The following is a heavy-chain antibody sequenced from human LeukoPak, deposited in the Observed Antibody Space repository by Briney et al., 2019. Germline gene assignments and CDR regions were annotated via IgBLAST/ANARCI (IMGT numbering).Heavy chain of an antibody. Sequence: GGSQRLSCSASGFTFSSFAMHWVRQAPGKGLEYVSSISSNGDSTYYADSVKGRFTISRDNSKNTLFLQMSSLRAEDTAVYFCVKDGRYYYGSGSLFDPWGQGTLVTVSS. J-gene: IGHJ5*02. D-gene: IGHD3-10*01. CDR1: GFTFSSFA. CDR2: ISSNGDST. CDR3: VKDGRYYYGSGSLFDP. V-gene: IGHV3-64D*06.